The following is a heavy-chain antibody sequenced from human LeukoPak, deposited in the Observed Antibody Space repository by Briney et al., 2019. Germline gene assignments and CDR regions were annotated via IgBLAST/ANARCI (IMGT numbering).Heavy chain of an antibody. Sequence: ASVTVSFMASGYTFINYFMHWVRQAPGQGLEWMGVINPSGGSTTYAQKFQGRVTMTRDTSTSTVYMEMSSLRSEDTAVYYCTRDTVTTARFGFDPWGQGTLVTVSS. CDR3: TRDTVTTARFGFDP. V-gene: IGHV1-46*01. D-gene: IGHD4-11*01. CDR1: GYTFINYF. CDR2: INPSGGST. J-gene: IGHJ5*02.